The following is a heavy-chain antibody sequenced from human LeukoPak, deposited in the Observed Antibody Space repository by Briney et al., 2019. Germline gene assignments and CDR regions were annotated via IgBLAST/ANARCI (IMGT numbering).Heavy chain of an antibody. Sequence: GGSLRLSCAASGFTFSSYGMHWVRQAPGKGLEWVAVIWYDGSNEYYADSVKGRFTISRDNSKNTLYLQMNSLRAEDTAVYYCATLWDYGDYGDAFDIWGQGTMVTVSS. CDR3: ATLWDYGDYGDAFDI. J-gene: IGHJ3*02. CDR2: IWYDGSNE. V-gene: IGHV3-33*01. CDR1: GFTFSSYG. D-gene: IGHD4-17*01.